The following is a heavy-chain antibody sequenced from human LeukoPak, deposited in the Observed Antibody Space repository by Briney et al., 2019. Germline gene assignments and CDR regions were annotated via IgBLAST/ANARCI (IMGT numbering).Heavy chain of an antibody. D-gene: IGHD1-26*01. Sequence: GASVKVSCKASGYTFTGYYMHWVRQAPGQGLEWMGWINPNSGGTNYAQKFQGSVTMTRDTSISTAYMELSRLRSDDTAVYYCASPIHIVGATKWDYFDYWGQGTLVTVSS. CDR2: INPNSGGT. CDR3: ASPIHIVGATKWDYFDY. J-gene: IGHJ4*02. CDR1: GYTFTGYY. V-gene: IGHV1-2*02.